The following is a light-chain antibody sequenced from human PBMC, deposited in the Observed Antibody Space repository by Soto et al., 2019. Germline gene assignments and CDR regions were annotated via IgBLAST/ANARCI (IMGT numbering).Light chain of an antibody. CDR3: STWDDSLPGIVV. CDR2: RNN. V-gene: IGLV1-47*01. Sequence: QSVLTQPPSASGTPGQTVTISCSGSNSNIGSNYVCWYQQLPGTAPKLLIYRNNHRPSGVPDRFSGSKSGTSASLAISGLRSEGEADYYCSTWDDSLPGIVVFGGGTKVTVL. CDR1: NSNIGSNY. J-gene: IGLJ2*01.